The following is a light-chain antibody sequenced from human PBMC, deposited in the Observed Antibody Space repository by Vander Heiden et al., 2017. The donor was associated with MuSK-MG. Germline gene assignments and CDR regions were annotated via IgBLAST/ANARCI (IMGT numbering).Light chain of an antibody. J-gene: IGLJ1*01. V-gene: IGLV3-19*01. CDR2: GKN. CDR3: NSRDSSGNHLYV. Sequence: SSELTQDPTVSVALGQTVRITCQGDSLRIYYATWYQQKPGQAPLVVVYGKNNRPSGIPDRFSGSTSGNTASLTITGAQAEDEADYYCNSRDSSGNHLYVFGTGTKVSVL. CDR1: SLRIYY.